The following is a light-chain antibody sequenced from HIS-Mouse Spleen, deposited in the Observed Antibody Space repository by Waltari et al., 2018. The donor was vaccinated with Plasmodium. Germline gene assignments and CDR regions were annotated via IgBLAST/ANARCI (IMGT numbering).Light chain of an antibody. J-gene: IGLJ2*01. V-gene: IGLV2-23*03. Sequence: QSALTQPASVSGSPGQSILISCTGTRRDVGSYNLVSWYQQHPGKAPKLMIYEGSKRPSGVSNRFSGSKSGNTASLTISGLQAEDEADYYCCSYAGSSTFVVFGGGTKLTVL. CDR1: RRDVGSYNL. CDR3: CSYAGSSTFVV. CDR2: EGS.